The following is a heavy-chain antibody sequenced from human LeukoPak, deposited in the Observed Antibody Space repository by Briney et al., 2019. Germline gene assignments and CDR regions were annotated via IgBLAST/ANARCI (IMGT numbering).Heavy chain of an antibody. Sequence: ASVKVSCKASGYTFTNYGISWVRQAPGQGLEWMGWISAYNGNADYAQKLQGRVTMTTDTSTSAAYMELRSLRSDDTAVYYCARDLFIAVAVNFDYWGQGTLVTVSS. CDR3: ARDLFIAVAVNFDY. CDR1: GYTFTNYG. CDR2: ISAYNGNA. D-gene: IGHD6-19*01. V-gene: IGHV1-18*01. J-gene: IGHJ4*02.